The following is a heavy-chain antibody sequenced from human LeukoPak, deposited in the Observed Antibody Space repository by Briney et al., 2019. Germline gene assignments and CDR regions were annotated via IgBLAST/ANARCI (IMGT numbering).Heavy chain of an antibody. V-gene: IGHV3-21*01. Sequence: GGSLRLSCAASGFTFSSYSMNWVRQAPGKGLEWVSSISSSSSYIYYADSVKGRFIISRDNAKNSLYLQMNSLRAEDTAVYYCARGIYDYVGRSYFDYWGQGTLVTVSS. CDR2: ISSSSSYI. D-gene: IGHD3-16*01. CDR3: ARGIYDYVGRSYFDY. J-gene: IGHJ4*02. CDR1: GFTFSSYS.